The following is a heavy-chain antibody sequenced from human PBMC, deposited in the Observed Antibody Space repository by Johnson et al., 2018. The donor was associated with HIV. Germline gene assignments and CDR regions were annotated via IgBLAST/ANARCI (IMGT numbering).Heavy chain of an antibody. V-gene: IGHV3-25*05. D-gene: IGHD3-22*01. CDR3: AKDLIAHDSSGGDAFDI. Sequence: VQLVESGGGLAKPAWSPRLSCVASQFTFTSYYMNCVRQAPGNGLELVGQVNPNGGSTYLVDSGKDRFNISRDNAKNTLYLQMNSLRAEDTAVYYCAKDLIAHDSSGGDAFDIWGQGTMVTVSP. CDR2: VNPNGGST. J-gene: IGHJ3*02. CDR1: QFTFTSYY.